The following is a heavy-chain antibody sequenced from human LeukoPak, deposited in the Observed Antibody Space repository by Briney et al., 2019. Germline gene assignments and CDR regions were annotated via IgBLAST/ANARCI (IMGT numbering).Heavy chain of an antibody. J-gene: IGHJ4*02. CDR3: ARDQGYDFWSGYSTVDY. CDR1: GYTFTSYG. Sequence: GASVKVSCKASGYTFTSYGISWVRQAPGQGLEWMGWMSAYNGNTNYAQKLQGRVTMTTDTSTSTAYMELRSLRSDDTAVYYCARDQGYDFWSGYSTVDYWGQGTLVTVSS. D-gene: IGHD3-3*01. V-gene: IGHV1-18*01. CDR2: MSAYNGNT.